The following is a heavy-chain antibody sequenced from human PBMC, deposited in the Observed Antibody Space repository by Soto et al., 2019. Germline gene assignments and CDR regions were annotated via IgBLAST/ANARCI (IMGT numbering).Heavy chain of an antibody. D-gene: IGHD4-17*01. CDR3: ARDNGVYGDPYYYYGMDV. Sequence: QVQLVESGGGVVQPGRSLRLSCAASGFTFSSYAMHWVRQAPGKGLEWVAVISYDGSNKYYADSVKGRFTISRDNSKNTLYLQMNSLRAEDTAVYYCARDNGVYGDPYYYYGMDVWGQGTTVTVSS. CDR1: GFTFSSYA. J-gene: IGHJ6*02. V-gene: IGHV3-30-3*01. CDR2: ISYDGSNK.